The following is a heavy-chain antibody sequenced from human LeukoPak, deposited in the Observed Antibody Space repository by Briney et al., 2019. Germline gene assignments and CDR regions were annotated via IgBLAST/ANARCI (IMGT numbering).Heavy chain of an antibody. D-gene: IGHD3-10*01. V-gene: IGHV3-23*01. Sequence: GGSLRLSCAASGFTFSSYAMSWVRQAPGKGLEWVSVISGSGGSTYYADSVKGRFTISRDNSKNTLYLQMNSLRAEDTAVYYCAKEGSGAGRLMGADWGQGTLVTVSS. CDR1: GFTFSSYA. CDR2: ISGSGGST. J-gene: IGHJ4*02. CDR3: AKEGSGAGRLMGAD.